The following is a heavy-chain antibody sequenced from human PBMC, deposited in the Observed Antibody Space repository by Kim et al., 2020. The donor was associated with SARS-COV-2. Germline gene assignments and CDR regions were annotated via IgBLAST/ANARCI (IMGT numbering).Heavy chain of an antibody. D-gene: IGHD1-26*01. J-gene: IGHJ6*01. CDR1: GFTFDDYA. V-gene: IGHV3-9*01. CDR3: AKGVGSGSYFRDNGMDV. Sequence: GGSLRLSCAASGFTFDDYAMHWVRQAPGKGLEWVSGISWNSGSIGYADSVKGRFTISRDNAKNSLYLQMNSLRAEDTALYYCAKGVGSGSYFRDNGMDV. CDR2: ISWNSGSI.